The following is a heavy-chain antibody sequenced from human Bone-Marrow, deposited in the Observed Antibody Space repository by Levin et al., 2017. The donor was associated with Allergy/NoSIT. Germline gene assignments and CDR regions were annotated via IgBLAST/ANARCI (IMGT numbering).Heavy chain of an antibody. CDR1: GFTFSSYS. D-gene: IGHD2-2*01. V-gene: IGHV3-48*02. J-gene: IGHJ4*02. CDR2: ISSSSSTI. Sequence: GESLKISCAASGFTFSSYSMNWVRQAPGKGLEWVSYISSSSSTIYYADPVKGRFTISRDNAKNSLYLQMNSLRDEDTAVYYCASDRCSSTSCPGNYFDYWGQGTLVTVSS. CDR3: ASDRCSSTSCPGNYFDY.